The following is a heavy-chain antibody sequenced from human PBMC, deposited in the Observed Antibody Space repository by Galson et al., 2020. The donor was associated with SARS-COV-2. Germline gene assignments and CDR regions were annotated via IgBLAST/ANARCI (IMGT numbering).Heavy chain of an antibody. Sequence: ASVPVSCQVSGSTLTELSMHWVRQAPGKGLEWMGGFDPEDGETIYAQKFQGRVTMTEDTSTDTAYMELSSLRSEDTAVYYCATVYAYYDSSGYFGYWGQGTLVTVSS. CDR3: ATVYAYYDSSGYFGY. V-gene: IGHV1-24*01. CDR1: GSTLTELS. CDR2: FDPEDGET. J-gene: IGHJ4*02. D-gene: IGHD3-22*01.